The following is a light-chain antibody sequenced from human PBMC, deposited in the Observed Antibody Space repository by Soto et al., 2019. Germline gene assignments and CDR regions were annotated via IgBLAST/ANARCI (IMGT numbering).Light chain of an antibody. V-gene: IGKV3-15*01. CDR2: VAS. Sequence: EIVMTQSPATLSVSPGERATLSCRASQRVRSNLAWYQQKPGQTTKLLIYVASTRATGIPARFSGSGSGTEFTLTIGSLQSEDFAVYYCQQYNVWPLTFGGGTKVEFK. CDR3: QQYNVWPLT. CDR1: QRVRSN. J-gene: IGKJ4*01.